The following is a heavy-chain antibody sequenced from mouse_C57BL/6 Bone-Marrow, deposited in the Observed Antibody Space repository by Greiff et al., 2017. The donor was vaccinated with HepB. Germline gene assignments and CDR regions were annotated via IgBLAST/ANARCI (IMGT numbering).Heavy chain of an antibody. CDR3: ARSITTVVARGFAY. D-gene: IGHD1-1*01. J-gene: IGHJ3*01. CDR2: INPGSGGT. CDR1: GYAFTNYL. Sequence: VKLQESGAELVRPGTSVKVSCKASGYAFTNYLIEWVKQRPGQGLEWIGVINPGSGGTNYNEKFKGKATLTADKSSSTAYMQLSSLTSEDSAVYFCARSITTVVARGFAYWGQGTLVTVSA. V-gene: IGHV1-54*01.